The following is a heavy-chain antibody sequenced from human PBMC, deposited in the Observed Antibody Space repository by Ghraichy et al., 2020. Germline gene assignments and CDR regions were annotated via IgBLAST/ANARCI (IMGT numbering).Heavy chain of an antibody. CDR2: ISAYNGNT. D-gene: IGHD3-16*01. CDR1: GYTFTSYG. J-gene: IGHJ6*02. CDR3: ARGVRKEVFYDYVWGSYIDRYYYGMDV. Sequence: ASVKVSCKASGYTFTSYGISWVRQAPGQGLEWMGWISAYNGNTNYAQKLQGRVTMTTDTSTSTAYMELRSLRSDDTAVYYCARGVRKEVFYDYVWGSYIDRYYYGMDVWGQGTTVTVSS. V-gene: IGHV1-18*01.